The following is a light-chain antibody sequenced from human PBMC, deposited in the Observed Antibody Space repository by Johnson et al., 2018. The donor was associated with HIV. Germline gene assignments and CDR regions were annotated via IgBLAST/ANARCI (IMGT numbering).Light chain of an antibody. CDR1: SSNIGNNY. CDR2: ENN. J-gene: IGLJ1*01. Sequence: QSVLSQPPSVSAAPGQKVTISCSGSSSNIGNNYVSWYQQLPGTAPTLLIYENNKRPSGIPDRFSGSKSGTSATLGITGHQTGDEADYYCGTWDSSLSAGGVFGTGTKVTVL. CDR3: GTWDSSLSAGGV. V-gene: IGLV1-51*02.